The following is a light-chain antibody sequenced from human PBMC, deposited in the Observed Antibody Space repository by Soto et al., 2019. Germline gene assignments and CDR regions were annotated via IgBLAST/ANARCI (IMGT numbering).Light chain of an antibody. CDR2: GAS. CDR1: QSVSNNY. V-gene: IGKV3-20*01. CDR3: QQYGSSGT. Sequence: EIVLTQSPGTLSLSLCERSTLSCRASQSVSNNYLAWYQQKPGQAPRLLIYGASNRATGIPDRFSGSGSGTDFTLTISRLEPEDFAVYYCQQYGSSGTFGQGTKVDIK. J-gene: IGKJ1*01.